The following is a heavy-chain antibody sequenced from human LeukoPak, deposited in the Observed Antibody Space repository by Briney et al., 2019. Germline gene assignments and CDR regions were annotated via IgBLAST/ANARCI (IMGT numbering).Heavy chain of an antibody. V-gene: IGHV4-59*01. D-gene: IGHD2-2*02. Sequence: SETLSLTCTVPAGSISGYYWSWIRQPPGRGLEWIGFIYYTGSTTYNPSLKSRVTISVDTSKNQFSLKLTSVTAADTAVYYCARGYRAISDYWGQGTLVTVSS. CDR2: IYYTGST. J-gene: IGHJ4*02. CDR1: AGSISGYY. CDR3: ARGYRAISDY.